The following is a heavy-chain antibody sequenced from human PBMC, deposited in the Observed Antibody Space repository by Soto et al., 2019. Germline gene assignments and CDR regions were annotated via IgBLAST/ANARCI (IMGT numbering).Heavy chain of an antibody. J-gene: IGHJ6*02. CDR1: GFTFSSYS. D-gene: IGHD3-22*01. V-gene: IGHV3-23*01. CDR2: ISGSGGTT. CDR3: AKGGVGYYDSTGYYLYYYYGMDV. Sequence: EVQLLESGGGLVQPGGSLRLSCAASGFTFSSYSMIWVRQAPGKGLEWVSAISGSGGTTYYADSVKGRFTISRDNSKNKLDLQMNSPGAEGTAVYYCAKGGVGYYDSTGYYLYYYYGMDVWGQGTTVTVSS.